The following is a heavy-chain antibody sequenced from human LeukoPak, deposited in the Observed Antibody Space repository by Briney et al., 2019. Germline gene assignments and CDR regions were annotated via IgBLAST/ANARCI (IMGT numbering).Heavy chain of an antibody. V-gene: IGHV3-23*01. D-gene: IGHD3-22*01. J-gene: IGHJ4*02. CDR2: ISGSGGRT. CDR3: AKDSSVYYYDSRSLDY. CDR1: GFTFDDYA. Sequence: GGSLRLSCAASGFTFDDYAMHWVRHAPGKGLEWVSSISGSGGRTHYADSVRGRFTISRDDSKNTLYLQMNSLRAEDTAVYYCAKDSSVYYYDSRSLDYWGQGTLVTVSS.